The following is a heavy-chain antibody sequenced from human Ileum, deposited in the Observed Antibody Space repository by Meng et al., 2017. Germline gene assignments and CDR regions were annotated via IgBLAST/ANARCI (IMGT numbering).Heavy chain of an antibody. J-gene: IGHJ2*01. CDR2: IHHSGST. CDR1: GGSFSGYY. CDR3: ARYGGSGSYWHFDP. V-gene: IGHV4-34*01. D-gene: IGHD3-10*01. Sequence: QVQLQQWGAGLLKPSETLSLTCAVYGGSFSGYYWAWIRQPPGKGLEWIGEIHHSGSTNYNPSLKSRVTMSIDTSKIQFSLELSSVTAADEAVYYCARYGGSGSYWHFDPWGRGTLVTVSS.